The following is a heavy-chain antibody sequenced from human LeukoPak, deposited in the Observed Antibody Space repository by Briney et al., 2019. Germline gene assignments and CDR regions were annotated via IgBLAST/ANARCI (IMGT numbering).Heavy chain of an antibody. J-gene: IGHJ4*02. Sequence: GGSLRVSRVASLLSLRQRDMIWVCQAPGKGLEGGSYISSSGGSIYYADSVKGRFTISRDSAKNSLYLQINGLRDGDSHIYYCARECGSRGNCYIDYWRQGTLVTLSS. CDR1: LLSLRQRD. V-gene: IGHV3-11*01. CDR3: ARECGSRGNCYIDY. CDR2: ISSSGGSI. D-gene: IGHD2-15*01.